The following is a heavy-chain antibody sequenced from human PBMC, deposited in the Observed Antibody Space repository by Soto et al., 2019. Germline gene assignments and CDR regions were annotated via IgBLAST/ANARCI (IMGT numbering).Heavy chain of an antibody. V-gene: IGHV3-23*01. D-gene: IGHD3-22*01. CDR2: ISGSGGST. CDR1: GFTFSSYA. J-gene: IGHJ4*02. Sequence: GGSLRLSCAASGFTFSSYAMSWVRQAPGKGLEWVSAISGSGGSTYYADSVKGRFTSSRDNSKNTLYLQMNSLRAEDTAVYYCAKDLAITMIVVVIPAFDYWGQGTLVTVSS. CDR3: AKDLAITMIVVVIPAFDY.